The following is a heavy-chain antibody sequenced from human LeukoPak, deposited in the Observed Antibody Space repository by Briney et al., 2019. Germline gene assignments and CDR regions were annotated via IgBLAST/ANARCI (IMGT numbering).Heavy chain of an antibody. D-gene: IGHD1-7*01. Sequence: GGSLRLSCAASGFTFDDHAMHWVRQAPGKGLEWVSGISWNSGSIGYADSVKGRFTISRDNAKNSLYLQMNSLRAEDTALYYCAKGDWNYWGGFDYWGQGTLVTVSS. CDR3: AKGDWNYWGGFDY. CDR2: ISWNSGSI. CDR1: GFTFDDHA. V-gene: IGHV3-9*01. J-gene: IGHJ4*02.